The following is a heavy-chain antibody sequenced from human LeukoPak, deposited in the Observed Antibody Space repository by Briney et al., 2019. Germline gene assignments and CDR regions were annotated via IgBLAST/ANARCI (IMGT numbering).Heavy chain of an antibody. D-gene: IGHD3-10*01. CDR1: GFTFSSYA. J-gene: IGHJ6*02. Sequence: GGSLRLSCAASGFTFSSYAMHWVRQAPGKGLEWVANIKEDGSEKYCVDSVKGRFTISRDNAKNSLYLQMNSLRAEDTAMYYCARFGSGTYYYYYAMDVWGQGTTVTVSS. CDR2: IKEDGSEK. V-gene: IGHV3-7*03. CDR3: ARFGSGTYYYYYAMDV.